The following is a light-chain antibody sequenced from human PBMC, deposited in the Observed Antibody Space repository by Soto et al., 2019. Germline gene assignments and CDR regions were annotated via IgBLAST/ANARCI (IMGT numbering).Light chain of an antibody. V-gene: IGKV3-20*01. J-gene: IGKJ2*01. Sequence: EIVLTQSPGTLSLSPGERATLSCRASQSVGSYLAWHQQKPGQVPRLIIVGTSRRATGIPDRFSGSGSGTDFTLTISRLEPEDFAVYYCQQYVGSSYTFGQGTKLEIK. CDR2: GTS. CDR1: QSVGSY. CDR3: QQYVGSSYT.